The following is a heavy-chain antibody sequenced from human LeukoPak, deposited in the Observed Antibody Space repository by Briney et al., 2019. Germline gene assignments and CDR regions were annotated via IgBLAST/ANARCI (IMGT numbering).Heavy chain of an antibody. V-gene: IGHV1-2*02. CDR3: AKRGVRGYSYGINWFDP. CDR2: INPNSGGT. J-gene: IGHJ5*02. Sequence: GASVKVSCKASGYTFTGYYMHWVRQAPGQGLEWMRWINPNSGGTNYAQKFQGRVTMTRDTSISTAYMELSRLRSDDTAVYYCAKRGVRGYSYGINWFDPWGQGTLVTVSS. D-gene: IGHD5-18*01. CDR1: GYTFTGYY.